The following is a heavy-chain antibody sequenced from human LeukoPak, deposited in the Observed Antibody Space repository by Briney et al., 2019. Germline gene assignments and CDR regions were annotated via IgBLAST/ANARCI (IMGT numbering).Heavy chain of an antibody. Sequence: SETLSLTCTVSGGSISGYYWSWIRQPAGKGLEWIGRIYSSGSTNQNPSLRSRVTMSVDTSKNQFSLILTSVTAADTAVYFCARLGSYHDFWGQGALVTVSS. CDR1: GGSISGYY. CDR2: IYSSGST. J-gene: IGHJ4*02. CDR3: ARLGSYHDF. V-gene: IGHV4-4*07. D-gene: IGHD1-26*01.